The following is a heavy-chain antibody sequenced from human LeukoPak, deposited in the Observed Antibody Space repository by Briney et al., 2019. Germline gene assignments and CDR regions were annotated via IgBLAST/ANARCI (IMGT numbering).Heavy chain of an antibody. V-gene: IGHV4-59*01. D-gene: IGHD2-15*01. CDR1: GGSISSYY. CDR3: ARVAGGGYYYYYYMDV. J-gene: IGHJ6*03. Sequence: SETLSLTCTVSGGSISSYYWSWIRQPPGKGLEWIGYIYYSGSTNYNPSLKSRVTISVDTSKNQFSLKLSSVTAADTAVYYCARVAGGGYYYYYYMDVWGKGTTVTVSS. CDR2: IYYSGST.